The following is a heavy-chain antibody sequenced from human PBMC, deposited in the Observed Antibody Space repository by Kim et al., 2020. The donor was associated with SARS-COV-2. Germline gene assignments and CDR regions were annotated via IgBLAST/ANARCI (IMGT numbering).Heavy chain of an antibody. Sequence: ADSVKGRFTVSRDNAKNSLYLQMSSLRAEDTAVYYCATESRDGYNYLFDYWGQGTLVTVSS. V-gene: IGHV3-21*01. CDR3: ATESRDGYNYLFDY. D-gene: IGHD5-12*01. J-gene: IGHJ4*02.